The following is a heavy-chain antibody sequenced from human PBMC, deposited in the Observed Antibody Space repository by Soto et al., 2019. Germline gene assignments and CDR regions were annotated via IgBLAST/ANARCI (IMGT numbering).Heavy chain of an antibody. CDR1: GYTLTELS. CDR2: FDPEDGET. Sequence: GASVKVSCKVSGYTLTELSMHWVRQAPGKGLEWMGGFDPEDGETIYAQKFQGRVTMTEDTSTDTAYMELSSLRSEDTAVYYCATAGVDTAIGPSYYGMDVWGQGTTVTVSS. CDR3: ATAGVDTAIGPSYYGMDV. J-gene: IGHJ6*02. V-gene: IGHV1-24*01. D-gene: IGHD5-18*01.